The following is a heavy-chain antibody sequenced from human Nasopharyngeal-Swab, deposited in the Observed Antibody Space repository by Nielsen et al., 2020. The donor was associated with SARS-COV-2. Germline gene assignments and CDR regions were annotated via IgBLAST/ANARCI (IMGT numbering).Heavy chain of an antibody. D-gene: IGHD3-10*01. CDR1: GFTFSSYS. Sequence: GESLKISCAASGFTFSSYSMNWVRQAPGKGLEWVSSISSSSSYIYYADSVKGRFTISRDNAKNSLYLQMNSLRAEDTAVYYCARDVWITMVRGVIDYWGQGTPVTVSS. CDR2: ISSSSSYI. V-gene: IGHV3-21*01. CDR3: ARDVWITMVRGVIDY. J-gene: IGHJ4*02.